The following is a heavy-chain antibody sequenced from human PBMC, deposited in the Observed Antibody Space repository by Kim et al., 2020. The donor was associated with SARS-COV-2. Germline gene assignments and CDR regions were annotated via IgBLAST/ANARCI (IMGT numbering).Heavy chain of an antibody. J-gene: IGHJ4*02. CDR2: IYSGGSST. Sequence: GGSLRLSCAASGFTFSSYAMSWVRQAPGKGLEWVSVIYSGGSSTYYADSVKGRFTISRDNSKNTLYLQMNSLRAEDTAVYYCARHFIDYWGQGTLVTVSS. CDR3: ARHFIDY. CDR1: GFTFSSYA. V-gene: IGHV3-23*03.